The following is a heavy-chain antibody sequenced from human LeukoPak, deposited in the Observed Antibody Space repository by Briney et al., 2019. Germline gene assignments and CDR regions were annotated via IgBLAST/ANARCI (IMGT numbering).Heavy chain of an antibody. CDR1: GFTFSTYA. CDR3: VRGTSAWNGIDY. J-gene: IGHJ4*02. Sequence: GGSLRLSCSASGFTFSTYAMHWVRQAPGKGLEWVAVISYDRSITYYADSVKGRFTLSCDNSKNTLYLQMNSLRAEDTAVYYCVRGTSAWNGIDYWGQGTLVTVSS. D-gene: IGHD1-1*01. V-gene: IGHV3-30-3*01. CDR2: ISYDRSIT.